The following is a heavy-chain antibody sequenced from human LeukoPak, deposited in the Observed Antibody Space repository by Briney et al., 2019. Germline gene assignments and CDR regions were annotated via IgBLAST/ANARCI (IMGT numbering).Heavy chain of an antibody. V-gene: IGHV4-38-2*02. J-gene: IGHJ4*02. CDR1: GCSISSGYY. CDR2: IYYSGST. Sequence: PSETLSLTCTVSGCSISSGYYWGWIRQPPGKGPEWIGSIYYSGSTYYNPSLKSRVTISVDTSKNQFSLKLSSVTAADTAVYYCARDTVGATYIQQYFDYWGQGTLVTVSS. D-gene: IGHD1-26*01. CDR3: ARDTVGATYIQQYFDY.